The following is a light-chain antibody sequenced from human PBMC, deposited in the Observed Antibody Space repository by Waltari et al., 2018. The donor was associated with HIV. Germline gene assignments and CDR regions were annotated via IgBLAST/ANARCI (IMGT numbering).Light chain of an antibody. Sequence: SYELTQPLSVSVALGQTARITCGGDNIGRKNVHWYQQRPGQAPVLVIYRDNNRPSGIPQRFSGSNSGNTATLNISRAQAGDEADYYCQVWDSTSWVFGGGTKLTVL. J-gene: IGLJ3*02. V-gene: IGLV3-9*01. CDR2: RDN. CDR3: QVWDSTSWV. CDR1: NIGRKN.